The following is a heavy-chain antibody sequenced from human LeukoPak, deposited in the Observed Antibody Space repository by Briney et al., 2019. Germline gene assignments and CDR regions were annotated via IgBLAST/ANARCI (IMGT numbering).Heavy chain of an antibody. CDR1: GFTFGSYA. V-gene: IGHV3-23*01. D-gene: IGHD2-15*01. Sequence: PGGSLRLSCVASGFTFGSYAMSWVRQAPGKGLEWVSIITNGGATTYYADSVKGRFTISRDNSKNTVFLQMNSLRAEDTAVYYCARESACRSSCRYFDFWGQGTLVTVSS. CDR2: ITNGGATT. CDR3: ARESACRSSCRYFDF. J-gene: IGHJ4*02.